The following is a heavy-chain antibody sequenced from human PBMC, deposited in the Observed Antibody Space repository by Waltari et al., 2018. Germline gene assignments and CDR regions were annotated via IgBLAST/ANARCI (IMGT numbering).Heavy chain of an antibody. CDR1: GHSVNTAFY. J-gene: IGHJ4*02. CDR3: AEEGNTTAGLFDS. Sequence: QVQLRESGPGLVRSSETLSLTCTVSGHSVNTAFYWAWIRQSPGGGLEWIASIYHTGSSHYNSSLKSRVSISTDMSTKQFFLTLTHLTAADTAVYYCAEEGNTTAGLFDSWGQGTLVTVSS. V-gene: IGHV4-38-2*02. D-gene: IGHD6-25*01. CDR2: IYHTGSS.